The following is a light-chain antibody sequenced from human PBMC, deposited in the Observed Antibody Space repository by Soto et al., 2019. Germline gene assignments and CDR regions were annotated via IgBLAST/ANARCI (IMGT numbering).Light chain of an antibody. CDR3: MQPLQSWT. J-gene: IGKJ1*01. CDR2: LGS. CDR1: QSLLHSNGYNY. V-gene: IGKV2-28*01. Sequence: DIVMTQSPLSLPVTPGEPASISCRSGQSLLHSNGYNYLDWYLQKPGQSPQLLIYLGSNRASGVPDRFSGSGSGTDFTLKISRVEAEDVGVYYCMQPLQSWTVGQGTKVDIK.